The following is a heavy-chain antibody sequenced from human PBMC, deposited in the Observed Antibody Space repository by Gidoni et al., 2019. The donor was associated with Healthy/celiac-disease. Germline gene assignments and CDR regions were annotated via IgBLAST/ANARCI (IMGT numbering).Heavy chain of an antibody. CDR2: IIPIFGTA. Sequence: QVQLVQSGAEVKKPGSSVKVSCKAFGGTFSSYAISWVRQAPGQGLEWMGGIIPIFGTANYAQKFQGRVTITADKSTSTAYMELSSLRSEDTAVYYCASGYTSRYYYYYGMDVWGQGTTVTVSS. CDR1: GGTFSSYA. J-gene: IGHJ6*02. V-gene: IGHV1-69*06. CDR3: ASGYTSRYYYYYGMDV. D-gene: IGHD3-16*02.